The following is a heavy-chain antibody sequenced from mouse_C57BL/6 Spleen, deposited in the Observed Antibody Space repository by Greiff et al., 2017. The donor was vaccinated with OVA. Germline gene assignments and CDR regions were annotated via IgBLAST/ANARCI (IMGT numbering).Heavy chain of an antibody. D-gene: IGHD3-2*02. CDR3: ARLRDDSSGPSWFAY. Sequence: VNVVESGAELVKPGASVKISCKASGYAFSSYWMNWVKQRPGKGLEWIGQIYPGDGDTNYNGKFKGKATLTADKSSSTAYMQLSSLTSEDSAVYFCARLRDDSSGPSWFAYWGQGTLVTVSA. V-gene: IGHV1-80*01. CDR2: IYPGDGDT. CDR1: GYAFSSYW. J-gene: IGHJ3*01.